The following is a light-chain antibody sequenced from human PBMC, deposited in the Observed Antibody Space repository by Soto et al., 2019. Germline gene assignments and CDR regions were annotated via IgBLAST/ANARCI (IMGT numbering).Light chain of an antibody. J-gene: IGKJ1*01. CDR1: QSISSW. Sequence: DIQMTQSPSTLSAYVGDRVTITCRASQSISSWLAWYQQKPGKAPKLLIYDASSLESGVPSRFSGSGSGTEFTLTISSLQPDDFATYYCQQYNSYSATFGQGTQVDIK. CDR3: QQYNSYSAT. V-gene: IGKV1-5*01. CDR2: DAS.